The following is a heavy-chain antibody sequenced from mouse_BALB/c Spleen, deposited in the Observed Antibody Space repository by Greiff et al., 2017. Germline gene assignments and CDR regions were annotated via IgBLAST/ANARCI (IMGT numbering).Heavy chain of an antibody. V-gene: IGHV1S29*02. J-gene: IGHJ3*01. CDR1: GYTFTDYN. CDR3: ASYGDYYGSSSFAY. Sequence: EVQLQQSGPELVKPGASVKISCKASGYTFTDYNMHWVKQSHGKSLEWIGYIYPYNGGTGYNQKFKSKATLTVDNASSTAYMELRSLTSEDSAAYYCASYGDYYGSSSFAYWGQGTLVTVAA. D-gene: IGHD1-1*01. CDR2: IYPYNGGT.